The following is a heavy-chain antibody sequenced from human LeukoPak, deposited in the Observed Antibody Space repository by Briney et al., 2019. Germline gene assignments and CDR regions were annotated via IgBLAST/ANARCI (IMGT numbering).Heavy chain of an antibody. D-gene: IGHD2-2*01. CDR1: GFSFSRYW. J-gene: IGHJ6*03. CDR3: ARAEGCSSTSCPPDYYYYMDA. V-gene: IGHV3-7*01. CDR2: IKEDGSEQ. Sequence: GGSLRLSCVASGFSFSRYWMSWVRQAPGKGLEWVANIKEDGSEQYYADSLKGRFTISRDNVKNSLYLHINSLRAEDTAVYYCARAEGCSSTSCPPDYYYYMDAWGKGTTVTVSS.